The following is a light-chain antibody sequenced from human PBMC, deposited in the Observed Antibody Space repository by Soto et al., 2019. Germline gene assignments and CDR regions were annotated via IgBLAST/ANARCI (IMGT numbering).Light chain of an antibody. V-gene: IGKV1-39*01. Sequence: DIQMTQSPSSLSASVGDRVTITCRASQSISSYLNWYQQKPGKAPKLLIYTASSLQSGVPSRFSGSGSGTDFTLTISSLQPEDFETYYCQQSYSTPQVTFGGGTKVEIK. J-gene: IGKJ4*01. CDR3: QQSYSTPQVT. CDR1: QSISSY. CDR2: TAS.